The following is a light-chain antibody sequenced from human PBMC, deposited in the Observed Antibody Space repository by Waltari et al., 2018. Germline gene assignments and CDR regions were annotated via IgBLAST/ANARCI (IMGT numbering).Light chain of an antibody. CDR3: EARDDSLDDVV. V-gene: IGLV1-44*01. Sequence: QPVLTQPPSVSGTPGPRASIPCSGSRPNIGRAIVHWYQQLPGTAPKLVMFANRQRPSGVPDRYSGSKAGTSASLAISGLQSEDEADYYCEARDDSLDDVVFGGGTKLTVL. CDR1: RPNIGRAI. J-gene: IGLJ2*01. CDR2: ANR.